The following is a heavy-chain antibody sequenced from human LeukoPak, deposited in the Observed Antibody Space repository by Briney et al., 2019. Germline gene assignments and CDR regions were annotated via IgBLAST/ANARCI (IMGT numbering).Heavy chain of an antibody. CDR2: ISGSSSYI. J-gene: IGHJ4*02. CDR1: GFTFSSYE. D-gene: IGHD2-15*01. Sequence: PGGSLRLSCAASGFTFSSYEMNWVRQAPGKGLEWVSSISGSSSYIYYADSVKGRFTISRDNAKNSQYLQMNSLRAEDTAVYYCARDVGEYCSGGSCTAWDYWGQGTLVTVSS. CDR3: ARDVGEYCSGGSCTAWDY. V-gene: IGHV3-21*01.